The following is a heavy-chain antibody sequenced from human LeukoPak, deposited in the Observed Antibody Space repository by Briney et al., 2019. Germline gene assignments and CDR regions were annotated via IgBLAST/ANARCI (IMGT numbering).Heavy chain of an antibody. Sequence: SETLSLTCTVSGGSISSSSYYWSWIRQPAGKGLEWIGRIYTSGSTNYNPSLKSRVTISVDTSKNQFSLKLSSVTAADTAVYYCARAFSIRGVRSFDYWGQGTLVTVSS. CDR2: IYTSGST. V-gene: IGHV4-61*02. J-gene: IGHJ4*02. D-gene: IGHD3-10*01. CDR1: GGSISSSSYY. CDR3: ARAFSIRGVRSFDY.